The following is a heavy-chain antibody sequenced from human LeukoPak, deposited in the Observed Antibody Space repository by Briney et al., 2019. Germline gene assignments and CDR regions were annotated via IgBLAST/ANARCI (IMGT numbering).Heavy chain of an antibody. CDR1: GYTFTNYD. J-gene: IGHJ6*02. D-gene: IGHD4-23*01. CDR2: VNPNSGYT. V-gene: IGHV1-8*01. CDR3: VRGNSHYGMGV. Sequence: ASVKVSCKASGYTFTNYDINWVRQATGQGLEWMGWVNPNSGYTGSVQKFQGRVTMTRDTYITTAYMELSSLRSDDTAVYYCVRGNSHYGMGVWGQGTTVTVSS.